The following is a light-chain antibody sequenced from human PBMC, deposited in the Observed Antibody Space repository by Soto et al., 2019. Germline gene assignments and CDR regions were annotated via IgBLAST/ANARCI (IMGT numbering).Light chain of an antibody. CDR1: SSDDGGYNY. CDR3: SSYAGSKNLGV. V-gene: IGLV2-8*01. Sequence: QSALTQPPSASGSRGQSVTISCTGTSSDDGGYNYVSWYQQHPGKALKLMIYEVSKRPPGVPDHFSGSKSGYTASLTLSGLQREDEADYYCSSYAGSKNLGVFGGGTKVTVL. J-gene: IGLJ3*02. CDR2: EVS.